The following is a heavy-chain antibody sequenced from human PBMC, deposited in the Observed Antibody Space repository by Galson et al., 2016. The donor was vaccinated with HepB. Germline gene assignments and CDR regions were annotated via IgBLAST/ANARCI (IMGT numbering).Heavy chain of an antibody. CDR2: IDPNGCGA. D-gene: IGHD5-12*01. V-gene: IGHV1-2*02. CDR1: GYTFTGYY. Sequence: SVKVSCKASGYTFTGYYIHWIRQAPGQGLEWMGWIDPNGCGANYPQRFQGRVTMTRDISIITAYMELRRLTSDDTAVYYCATGYGAETPGDAFDIWGRGTVVTVSS. CDR3: ATGYGAETPGDAFDI. J-gene: IGHJ3*02.